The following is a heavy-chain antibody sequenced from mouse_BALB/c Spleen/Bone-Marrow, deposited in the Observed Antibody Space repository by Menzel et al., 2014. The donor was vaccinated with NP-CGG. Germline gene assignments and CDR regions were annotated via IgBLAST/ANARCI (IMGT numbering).Heavy chain of an antibody. D-gene: IGHD1-1*01. Sequence: VQLQQSGAELVRPGASVKLSCKASGYTFTNYWMNWVKQRPEQGLEWIGRIDPYDSETHSNQKFKDKAILTVDKSSSTAYMQLSSLTSEDSAVYYCAIWGTTVVDYFDVWGAGTTVTVSS. CDR2: IDPYDSET. CDR3: AIWGTTVVDYFDV. V-gene: IGHV1-74*01. CDR1: GYTFTNYW. J-gene: IGHJ1*02.